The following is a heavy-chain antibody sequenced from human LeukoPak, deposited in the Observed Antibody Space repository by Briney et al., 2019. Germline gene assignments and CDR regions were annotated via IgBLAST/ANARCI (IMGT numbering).Heavy chain of an antibody. CDR3: AKEFGAHFDY. V-gene: IGHV3-30*02. CDR2: IRYDGSNK. CDR1: GFTFSSYW. J-gene: IGHJ4*02. Sequence: GGSLRLSCAASGFTFSSYWMSWVRQAPGKGLEWVAFIRYDGSNKYYADSVKGRFTISRDNSKNTLYLQMNSLRAEDTAVYYCAKEFGAHFDYWGQGTLVTVSS. D-gene: IGHD3-3*01.